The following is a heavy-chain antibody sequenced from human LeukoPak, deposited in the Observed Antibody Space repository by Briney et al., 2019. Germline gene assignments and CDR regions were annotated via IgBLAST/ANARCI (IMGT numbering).Heavy chain of an antibody. D-gene: IGHD6-6*01. CDR3: TYSYSSSSGWFDP. CDR1: GFTFTSYY. Sequence: ASVKVSCKASGFTFTSYYMHWVRQAHGQGLEWMGMINPGDGSTTYAQRFQGRVTMTRDTSTTTVYMELSSLRSDDTAVYYCTYSYSSSSGWFDPWGQGTLVTVSS. J-gene: IGHJ5*02. CDR2: INPGDGST. V-gene: IGHV1-46*01.